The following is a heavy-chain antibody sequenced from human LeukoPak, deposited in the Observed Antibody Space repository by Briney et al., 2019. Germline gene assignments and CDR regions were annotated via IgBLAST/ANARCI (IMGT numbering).Heavy chain of an antibody. Sequence: SETLSLICTVSGGSISSYYWSWIRQPPGKGLEWMGYIYYSGSTNYNPSLKSRVTISVDTSKNQFSLKLSSVTAADTAVYYCARDLSSSPSTSEAFDIWGQGTMVTVSS. CDR2: IYYSGST. CDR3: ARDLSSSPSTSEAFDI. J-gene: IGHJ3*02. CDR1: GGSISSYY. D-gene: IGHD6-6*01. V-gene: IGHV4-59*01.